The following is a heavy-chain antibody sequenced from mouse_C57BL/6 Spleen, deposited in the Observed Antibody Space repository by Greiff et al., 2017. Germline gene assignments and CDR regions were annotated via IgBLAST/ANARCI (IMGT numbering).Heavy chain of an antibody. CDR3: ARWDYDYAMDD. Sequence: EVMLVESGGGLVKPGGSLKLSCAASGFTFSDYGMHWVRQAPEKGLEWVAYISSGSSTNYYAETVKGRFTIARDNAKNTLFMQMTSLRSEDTAMYYCARWDYDYAMDDWGQGTSVTVSS. J-gene: IGHJ4*01. D-gene: IGHD2-4*01. V-gene: IGHV5-17*01. CDR2: ISSGSSTN. CDR1: GFTFSDYG.